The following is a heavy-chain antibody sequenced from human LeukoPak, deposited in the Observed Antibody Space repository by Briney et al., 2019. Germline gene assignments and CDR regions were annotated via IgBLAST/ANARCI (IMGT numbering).Heavy chain of an antibody. CDR1: GGTFSSYA. Sequence: ASVKVSCTASGGTFSSYAISWVRQAPGQGLEWMGGIIPIFGTANYAQKFRGRVTITADESTSTAYMELSSLRSEDTAVYYCARDVGYSYVFDYWGQGTLVTVSS. J-gene: IGHJ4*02. V-gene: IGHV1-69*13. CDR3: ARDVGYSYVFDY. CDR2: IIPIFGTA. D-gene: IGHD5-18*01.